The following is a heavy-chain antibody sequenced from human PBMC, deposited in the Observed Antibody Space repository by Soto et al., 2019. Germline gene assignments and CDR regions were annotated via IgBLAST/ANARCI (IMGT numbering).Heavy chain of an antibody. J-gene: IGHJ4*02. Sequence: EAGGGVVKPGGSLRLSCSASGFTFSSSSMNWVRQAPGKGLEWVSSISSSRSYIYYAHSVKVRFTISRANAKNSLYLQMNSLRAEYTAVYYCASDLDSSGWTILDYRGQGTLVNVAS. CDR3: ASDLDSSGWTILDY. D-gene: IGHD6-19*01. V-gene: IGHV3-21*01. CDR2: ISSSRSYI. CDR1: GFTFSSSS.